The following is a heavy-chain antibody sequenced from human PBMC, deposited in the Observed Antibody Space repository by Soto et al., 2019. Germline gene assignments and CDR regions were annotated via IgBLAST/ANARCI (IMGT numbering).Heavy chain of an antibody. Sequence: GGSLRLSCAASGFTFSIYTMNWVRQAPGKGLEWVSYISSGSRTIYYADSVKGRFTISRDNAKNSLYLQMNSLRDEDTAVYYCARDRGPYSSGYGAFDIWGQGTMVTVSS. J-gene: IGHJ3*02. CDR2: ISSGSRTI. V-gene: IGHV3-48*02. CDR1: GFTFSIYT. D-gene: IGHD5-12*01. CDR3: ARDRGPYSSGYGAFDI.